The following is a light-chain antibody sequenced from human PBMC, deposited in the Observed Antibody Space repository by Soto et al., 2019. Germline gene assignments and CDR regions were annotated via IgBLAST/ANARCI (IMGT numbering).Light chain of an antibody. CDR1: QSVSSNY. V-gene: IGKV3-20*01. CDR2: GAS. J-gene: IGKJ1*01. Sequence: EIVLTQSPGTLSLSPGERATLSCRASQSVSSNYLAWYQQKPGQTPRLLIYGASSRATGIPDRFSGSGSGTDFTLTISRLEAEDVAVYYCHHYGSSPHWTFGQGTKVEIK. CDR3: HHYGSSPHWT.